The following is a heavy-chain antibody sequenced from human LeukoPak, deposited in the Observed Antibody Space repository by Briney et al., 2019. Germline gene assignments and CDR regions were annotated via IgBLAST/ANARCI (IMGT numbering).Heavy chain of an antibody. Sequence: PSETLSLTCTVSGDSISNYYWSWIRQPPGKGLEWIGYIYYSGSTNYNPSLESRVTMSVDTSKNQISLRLSSVTAADTAVYYCARGRYSSSWYRWFDPWGQGTLVTVSS. J-gene: IGHJ5*02. D-gene: IGHD6-13*01. CDR1: GDSISNYY. V-gene: IGHV4-59*01. CDR3: ARGRYSSSWYRWFDP. CDR2: IYYSGST.